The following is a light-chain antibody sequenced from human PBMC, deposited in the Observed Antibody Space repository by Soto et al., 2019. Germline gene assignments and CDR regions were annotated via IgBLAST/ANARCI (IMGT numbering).Light chain of an antibody. V-gene: IGKV1-39*01. J-gene: IGKJ2*01. CDR1: QSISSY. Sequence: DIQMTQSPSSLSASVGDRVIITCRASQSISSYLNWYQQKPGKAPKLLIYAASSLQSGVPSRFSGSGSGTDFTLTISSLQPEDFATYYCQQSYSTPYTFGPGTKLEIK. CDR2: AAS. CDR3: QQSYSTPYT.